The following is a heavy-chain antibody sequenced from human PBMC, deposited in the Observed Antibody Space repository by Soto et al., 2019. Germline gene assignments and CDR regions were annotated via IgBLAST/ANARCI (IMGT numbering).Heavy chain of an antibody. J-gene: IGHJ4*02. CDR1: GFTFSSYS. D-gene: IGHD4-17*01. CDR2: ISTTSSFI. V-gene: IGHV3-21*02. Sequence: EVQLVESGGGLVKPGGSLRLSCAASGFTFSSYSMNWVRQAPGKGLEWVSSISTTSSFIYSADSVKGRFTISRDNAKNSLYLQMNSLRAEDTAVYYCAREGSLYGDSVSNRFDYWGQGTLVTVSS. CDR3: AREGSLYGDSVSNRFDY.